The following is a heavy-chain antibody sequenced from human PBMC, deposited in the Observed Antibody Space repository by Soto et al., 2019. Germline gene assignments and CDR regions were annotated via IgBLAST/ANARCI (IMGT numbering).Heavy chain of an antibody. D-gene: IGHD4-4*01. CDR3: AREETRNYGNYYGMDV. CDR2: ISYDGSNK. Sequence: GGSLRLSCAASGFTFSSYAMHWVRQAPGKGLEWVAVISYDGSNKYYADSVKGRFTISRDNSKNTLYLQMNSLRAEDTAVYYCAREETRNYGNYYGMDVWGQGTTVTVSS. J-gene: IGHJ6*02. V-gene: IGHV3-30-3*01. CDR1: GFTFSSYA.